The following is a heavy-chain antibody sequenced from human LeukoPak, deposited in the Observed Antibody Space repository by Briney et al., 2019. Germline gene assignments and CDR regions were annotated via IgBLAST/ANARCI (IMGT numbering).Heavy chain of an antibody. J-gene: IGHJ3*02. CDR2: ISAYNGNT. D-gene: IGHD4-23*01. V-gene: IGHV1-18*01. CDR1: GYTFTSYG. CDR3: ARVLYGGNSDAFDI. Sequence: ASVKVSCKVSGYTFTSYGISCMRQAPGQGLEWMGWISAYNGNTNYAQKLQGRVTMTTDTSTSTAYMELRSLRSDDTAVYYCARVLYGGNSDAFDIWGQGTMVTVSS.